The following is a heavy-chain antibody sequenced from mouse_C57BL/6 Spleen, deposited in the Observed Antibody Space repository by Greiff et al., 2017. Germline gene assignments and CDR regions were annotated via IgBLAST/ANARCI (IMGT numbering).Heavy chain of an antibody. J-gene: IGHJ3*01. V-gene: IGHV5-17*01. CDR3: ARLYVAD. CDR2: ISSGSSTI. CDR1: GFTFSDYG. Sequence: EVKVVESGGGLVKPGGSLTLSCAASGFTFSDYGMHWVRQAPEQGLEWVAYISSGSSTIYYADTVKGLFTISRDNAKNTLFLQMTSLRSEDTAMYYCARLYVADWGQGTLVTVSA. D-gene: IGHD2-12*01.